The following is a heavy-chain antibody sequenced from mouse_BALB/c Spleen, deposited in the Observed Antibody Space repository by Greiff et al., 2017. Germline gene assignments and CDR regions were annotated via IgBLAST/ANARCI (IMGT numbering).Heavy chain of an antibody. D-gene: IGHD2-14*01. CDR1: GFTFSSYA. V-gene: IGHV5-9-4*01. J-gene: IGHJ4*01. CDR3: ARGGDRVRRVGYAMDY. Sequence: EVQGVESGGGLVKPGGSLKLSCAASGFTFSSYAMSWVRQSPEKRLEWVAEISSGGSYTYYPDTVTGRFTISRDNAKNTLYLEMSSLRSEDTAMYYCARGGDRVRRVGYAMDYWGQGTSVTVSS. CDR2: ISSGGSYT.